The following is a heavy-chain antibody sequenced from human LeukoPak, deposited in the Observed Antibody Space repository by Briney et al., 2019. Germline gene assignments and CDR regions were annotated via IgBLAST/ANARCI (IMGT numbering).Heavy chain of an antibody. Sequence: SLRLSCAASGFTFDDYAMHWVRQAPGKGLEWVSGISWNSGSIGYADSVKGRFTISRDNAKNSLYLQMNSLRAEDMALYYCAKEGSETGYAPLDYWGQGTLVTVSS. CDR1: GFTFDDYA. CDR3: AKEGSETGYAPLDY. V-gene: IGHV3-9*03. D-gene: IGHD3-9*01. J-gene: IGHJ4*02. CDR2: ISWNSGSI.